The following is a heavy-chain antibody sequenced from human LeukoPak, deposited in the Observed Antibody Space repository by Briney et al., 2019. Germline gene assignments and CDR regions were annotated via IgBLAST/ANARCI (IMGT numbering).Heavy chain of an antibody. D-gene: IGHD6-19*01. V-gene: IGHV3-23*01. CDR1: GFTFSNYA. J-gene: IGHJ3*01. CDR2: ISGSGART. Sequence: GGSLRLSCTASGFTFSNYAKNWVRQAPGKGLEWVSGISGSGARTYFAVSVKGRFTISRDNSRNTQYLQMNILRAEDTAVYYCAKGTVTLAGDDAFDVWGQGTMVTVSS. CDR3: AKGTVTLAGDDAFDV.